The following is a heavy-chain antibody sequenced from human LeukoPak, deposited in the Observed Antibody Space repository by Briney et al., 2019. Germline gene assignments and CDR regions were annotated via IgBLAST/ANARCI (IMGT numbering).Heavy chain of an antibody. CDR3: ARVGVSSGWSFAY. J-gene: IGHJ4*02. D-gene: IGHD6-19*01. CDR1: GGSLSSYY. Sequence: SETLSLTCTVSGGSLSSYYWSWIRQPAGKGLEWIGRIYTSGSTNYNPSLKSRVTMSVDTSKNQFSLKLSSVTAADTAVYYCARVGVSSGWSFAYRVQGTLVTVSS. CDR2: IYTSGST. V-gene: IGHV4-4*07.